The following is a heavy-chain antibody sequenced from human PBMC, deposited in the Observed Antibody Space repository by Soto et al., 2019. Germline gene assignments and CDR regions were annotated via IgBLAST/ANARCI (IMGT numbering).Heavy chain of an antibody. Sequence: SETLSLTCAVYGGSFSGYYWSWIRQPPGKGLEWIGEINHSGSTNYNPSLKSRVTISVDTSKNQFSLKLSSVTAADTAVYYCARGRRTVRGATGLGYYYYYGMDVWGQGTTVTVSS. D-gene: IGHD3-10*01. CDR2: INHSGST. V-gene: IGHV4-34*01. J-gene: IGHJ6*02. CDR1: GGSFSGYY. CDR3: ARGRRTVRGATGLGYYYYYGMDV.